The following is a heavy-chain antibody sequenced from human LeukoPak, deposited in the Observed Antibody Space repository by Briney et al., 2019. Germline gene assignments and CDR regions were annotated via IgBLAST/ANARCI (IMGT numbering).Heavy chain of an antibody. Sequence: GGSLRLSCAASGFTFSSYAMSWVRQAPGKGLEWVSAISGSGGSTYYADSVKGRFTISRDNSKNTLYLQMNSLRAEDTAAYYCAKDHYGSGYNWFDPWGQGTLVTVSS. CDR1: GFTFSSYA. J-gene: IGHJ5*02. D-gene: IGHD3-16*01. CDR2: ISGSGGST. V-gene: IGHV3-23*01. CDR3: AKDHYGSGYNWFDP.